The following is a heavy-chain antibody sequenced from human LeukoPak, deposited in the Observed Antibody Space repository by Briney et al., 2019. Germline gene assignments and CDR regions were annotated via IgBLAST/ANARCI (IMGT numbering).Heavy chain of an antibody. D-gene: IGHD1-26*01. J-gene: IGHJ4*02. CDR3: RWELPQTQFDY. Sequence: ASVKVSCKASGYTFTTYGISWVRQAPGQGLEWMGWINPNSGGTNYAQKFQGRVTMTRDTSISTAYMELSRLRSDDTAVYYCRWELPQTQFDYWGQGTLVTVSS. V-gene: IGHV1-2*02. CDR2: INPNSGGT. CDR1: GYTFTTYG.